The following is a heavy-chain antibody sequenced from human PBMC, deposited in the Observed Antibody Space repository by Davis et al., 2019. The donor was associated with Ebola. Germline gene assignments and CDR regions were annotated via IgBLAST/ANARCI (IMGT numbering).Heavy chain of an antibody. CDR1: GGTFSSYA. Sequence: SVKVSCKASGGTFSSYAISWVRQAPGQGLEWMGRIIPILGIANYAQKFQGRVTITADKSTSTAYMELSSLRSEDTAVYYCARDLGRVVIGGDYWGQGTLVTVSS. CDR3: ARDLGRVVIGGDY. CDR2: IIPILGIA. J-gene: IGHJ4*02. D-gene: IGHD3-3*01. V-gene: IGHV1-69*04.